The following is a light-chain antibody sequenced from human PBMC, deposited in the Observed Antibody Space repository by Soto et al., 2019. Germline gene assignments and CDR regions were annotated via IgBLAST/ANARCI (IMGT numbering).Light chain of an antibody. CDR1: SSDIGGYTY. V-gene: IGLV2-8*01. CDR3: TSYAGSNSYV. CDR2: EVS. J-gene: IGLJ1*01. Sequence: SVLTQPPSASGSPGQSVTISCTGTSSDIGGYTYVSWYQHHPGKAPKLMIYEVSKRPSGVPDRFSGSKSGNTASLTVSGLQAADEADYYCTSYAGSNSYVFGTGTKLTVL.